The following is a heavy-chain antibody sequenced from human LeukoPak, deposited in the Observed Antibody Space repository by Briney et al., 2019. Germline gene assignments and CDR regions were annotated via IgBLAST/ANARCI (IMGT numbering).Heavy chain of an antibody. Sequence: GGSLRLSCAASGFTFCSYGMHWVRQAPGKGLEWVAVIWYDGSNKYYADSVKGRFTISRDNSKNTLYLQMNSLRAEDTAVYYCARGYSSSWYTPFDYWGQGTLVTVSS. CDR3: ARGYSSSWYTPFDY. J-gene: IGHJ4*02. V-gene: IGHV3-33*01. D-gene: IGHD6-13*01. CDR2: IWYDGSNK. CDR1: GFTFCSYG.